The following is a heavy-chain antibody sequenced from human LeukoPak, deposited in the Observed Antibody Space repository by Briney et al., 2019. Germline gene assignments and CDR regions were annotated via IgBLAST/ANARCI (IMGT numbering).Heavy chain of an antibody. J-gene: IGHJ4*02. Sequence: ASVKVSCKASGYTFTSYDINWVRQATGQGLEWMGWMNPNSGNTGYAQKFQGRVTMTRDTSTSTVYMELSSPRSEDTAVYYCARDRRAGPNWSFDYWGQGTLVTVSS. CDR1: GYTFTSYD. CDR3: ARDRRAGPNWSFDY. V-gene: IGHV1-8*01. CDR2: MNPNSGNT. D-gene: IGHD7-27*01.